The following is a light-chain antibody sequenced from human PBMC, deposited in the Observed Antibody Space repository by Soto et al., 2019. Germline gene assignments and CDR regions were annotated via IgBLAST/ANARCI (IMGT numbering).Light chain of an antibody. CDR1: SSDIGGYNE. J-gene: IGLJ1*01. V-gene: IGLV2-8*01. CDR3: SSYAGSNNYV. CDR2: DVT. Sequence: QSVLAQPPSASGSPGQSVTISCTGTSSDIGGYNEVSWYQHHPGKAPKLMIYDVTKRPSGVPDRFSGSRSGNTASLTVSGLQAEDEAAYYCSSYAGSNNYVFRSGTKVIVL.